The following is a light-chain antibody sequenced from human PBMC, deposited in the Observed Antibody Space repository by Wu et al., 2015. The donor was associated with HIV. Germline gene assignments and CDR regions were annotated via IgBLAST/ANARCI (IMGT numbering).Light chain of an antibody. CDR3: QQYGTSAWT. J-gene: IGKJ1*01. CDR2: GAS. CDR1: QSVSSSY. V-gene: IGKV3-20*01. Sequence: EIVLTQSPGTLSLSPGEGATLSCRASQSVSSSYLSWYQQKPGQAPRFLLYGASSRATGIPDRFSGSGSGTDFTLTISRLEPEDFAVYYCQQYGTSAWTFGQGTKVEIK.